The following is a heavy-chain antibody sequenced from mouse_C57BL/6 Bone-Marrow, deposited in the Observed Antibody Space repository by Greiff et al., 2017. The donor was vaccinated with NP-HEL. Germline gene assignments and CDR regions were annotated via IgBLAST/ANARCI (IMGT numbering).Heavy chain of an antibody. J-gene: IGHJ4*01. CDR1: GFTFTDYY. D-gene: IGHD1-1*01. CDR2: IRNKANGYTT. Sequence: DVQLVESGGGLVQPGGSLSLSCAASGFTFTDYYMSWVRQPPGKALEWLGFIRNKANGYTTEYSASVKGRFTISRDNSQSILYLQMNALRAEDSATYYCARYMDYGSSSEDAMDYWGQGTSVTVSS. V-gene: IGHV7-3*01. CDR3: ARYMDYGSSSEDAMDY.